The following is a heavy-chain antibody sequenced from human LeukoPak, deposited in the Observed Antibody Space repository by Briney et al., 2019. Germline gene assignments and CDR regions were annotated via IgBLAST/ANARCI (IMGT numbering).Heavy chain of an antibody. D-gene: IGHD5-12*01. CDR2: INSDGSST. J-gene: IGHJ4*02. Sequence: PGGSLRLSCAASGFTFSSYWMHWVRQAPGKGLVWVSRINSDGSSTSYADSVKGRFTISRDNAKNTLYLQMNSLRAEDTAVYYCASSGVAANSGYDLGVDYWGQGTLVTVSS. V-gene: IGHV3-74*01. CDR1: GFTFSSYW. CDR3: ASSGVAANSGYDLGVDY.